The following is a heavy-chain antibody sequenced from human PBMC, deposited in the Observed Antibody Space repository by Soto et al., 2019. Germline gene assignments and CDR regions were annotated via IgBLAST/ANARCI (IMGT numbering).Heavy chain of an antibody. CDR1: GFTFSDHY. D-gene: IGHD2-15*01. V-gene: IGHV3-72*01. Sequence: GGSLRLSCAASGFTFSDHYMDWVRQAPGKGLEWIGRVRNKANSYTTEYAASVGGRFTVSRDDSKNSLYLQMNSLKTEDTAMYYCVRNLASGGTYYFDYWGQGTLVTVSS. J-gene: IGHJ4*02. CDR3: VRNLASGGTYYFDY. CDR2: VRNKANSYTT.